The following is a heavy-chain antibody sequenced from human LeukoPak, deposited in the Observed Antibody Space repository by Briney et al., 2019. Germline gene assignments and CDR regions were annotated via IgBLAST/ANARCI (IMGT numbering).Heavy chain of an antibody. CDR2: ISSSSSYI. D-gene: IGHD6-6*01. CDR3: ARAGGGLAAPSSY. J-gene: IGHJ4*02. Sequence: GGSLRLSCAASGFTFSSYSMNWVRQAPGKGLEWVSSISSSSSYIYYADSVKGRFTISRENAKNSLYLQMNSLRAEDTAVYYCARAGGGLAAPSSYWGQGTLVTVSS. CDR1: GFTFSSYS. V-gene: IGHV3-21*01.